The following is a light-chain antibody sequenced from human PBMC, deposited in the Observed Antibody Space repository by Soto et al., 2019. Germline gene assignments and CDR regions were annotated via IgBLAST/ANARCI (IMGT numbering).Light chain of an antibody. CDR1: SSDVGAYNF. Sequence: QSALTQPASVSGSPGQSITISCTGTSSDVGAYNFVSWYQHHPGKAPQLIIYDVNNRPSGVSDRFSGSKSGNTASLTISGLQDEDEDDYYSSSYTPGATRLFGGGTKLTVL. CDR2: DVN. CDR3: SSYTPGATRL. V-gene: IGLV2-14*03. J-gene: IGLJ2*01.